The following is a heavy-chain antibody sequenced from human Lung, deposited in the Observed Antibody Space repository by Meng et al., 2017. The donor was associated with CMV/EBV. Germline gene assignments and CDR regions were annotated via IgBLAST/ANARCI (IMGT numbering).Heavy chain of an antibody. CDR1: TFTGYG. V-gene: IGHV1-18*01. Sequence: TFTGYGISWVRQAPGQGLEWMGWNSAYKGNTNYAQKLQGRVTMTTDTSTSTAYMELRSLRSDDTAVYHCARDRKELWLAYYYYGLDVWGQGTTVTVSS. J-gene: IGHJ6*02. D-gene: IGHD1-7*01. CDR2: NSAYKGNT. CDR3: ARDRKELWLAYYYYGLDV.